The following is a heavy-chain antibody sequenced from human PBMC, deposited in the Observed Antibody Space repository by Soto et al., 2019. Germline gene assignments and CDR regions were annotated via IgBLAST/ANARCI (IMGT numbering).Heavy chain of an antibody. J-gene: IGHJ6*02. Sequence: GGSLRLSCAASGFTFTSYSMNWVRQAPGKGLEWVSSISSTTNYIYYGDSMKGRFTISRDNAKNSLYLEMNSLRVEDTAVYYCTKRRNVLRFLEWSSGMEVWGQGTTVTVSS. V-gene: IGHV3-21*06. CDR1: GFTFTSYS. CDR2: ISSTTNYI. D-gene: IGHD3-3*01. CDR3: TKRRNVLRFLEWSSGMEV.